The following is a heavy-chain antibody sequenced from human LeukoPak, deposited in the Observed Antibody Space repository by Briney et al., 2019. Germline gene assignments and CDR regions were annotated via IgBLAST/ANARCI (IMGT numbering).Heavy chain of an antibody. Sequence: GGSLRLSCAASGFTFDDYAMHWVRQAPGKGLEWVSAISGSGGSTYYADSVKGRFTISRDNSKNTLYLQMNSLRAEDTAVYYCAKDRSPAVAVPFDPWGQGTLVTVSS. D-gene: IGHD6-19*01. V-gene: IGHV3-23*01. CDR1: GFTFDDYA. J-gene: IGHJ5*02. CDR3: AKDRSPAVAVPFDP. CDR2: ISGSGGST.